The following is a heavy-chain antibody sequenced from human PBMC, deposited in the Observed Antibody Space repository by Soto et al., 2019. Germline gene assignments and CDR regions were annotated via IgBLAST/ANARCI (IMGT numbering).Heavy chain of an antibody. V-gene: IGHV3-15*01. CDR1: GITFTNAW. D-gene: IGHD4-17*01. CDR3: TTDPGDYEDF. J-gene: IGHJ4*02. CDR2: IKNRADGGTT. Sequence: EVQLLESGGDLVKPGGCLRLSCVTSGITFTNAWMSWVRQPPGKGLEWVGRIKNRADGGTTDYAAPVRGRFTISRDDSKNTLFLQMNSLETEDTAVYYCTTDPGDYEDFWGQGTLVTVSS.